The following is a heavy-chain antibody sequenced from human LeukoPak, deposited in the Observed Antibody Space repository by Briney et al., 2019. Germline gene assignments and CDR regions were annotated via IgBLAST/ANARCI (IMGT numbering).Heavy chain of an antibody. V-gene: IGHV3-53*01. CDR1: GFTVSSNY. CDR2: IYTGGST. Sequence: PGGSLRLSCAVSGFTVSSNYMSWVRQPPGKGLEWVSGIYTGGSTYSADSVKGRFTISRDNAKNSLYLQMNSLRVEDTAVYYCARDLRNHDLWSGGAFDIWGQGTMVTVYS. D-gene: IGHD3-3*01. J-gene: IGHJ3*02. CDR3: ARDLRNHDLWSGGAFDI.